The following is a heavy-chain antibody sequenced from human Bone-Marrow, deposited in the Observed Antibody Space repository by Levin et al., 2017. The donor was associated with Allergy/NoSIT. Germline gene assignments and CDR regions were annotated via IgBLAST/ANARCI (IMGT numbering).Heavy chain of an antibody. CDR2: IDHSGST. CDR3: ARGATVTRRFDF. V-gene: IGHV4-34*01. CDR1: GMSFSGSF. D-gene: IGHD4-17*01. Sequence: RSQTLSLTCGVSGMSFSGSFWSWIRQPPGKGLEWIGEIDHSGSTDYSPSLKSRVTISLDTSKNQFSLKLSSVTAADTAVYYCARGATVTRRFDFWGQGTRVTVSS. J-gene: IGHJ4*02.